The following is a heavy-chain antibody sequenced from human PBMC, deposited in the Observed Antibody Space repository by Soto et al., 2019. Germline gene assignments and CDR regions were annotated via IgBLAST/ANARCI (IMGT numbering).Heavy chain of an antibody. V-gene: IGHV4-59*02. CDR3: AQTTGWPGFDF. D-gene: IGHD6-19*01. J-gene: IGHJ4*02. Sequence: QVQLQESGPGLVKPSETMSLTCTASGASVPSRYWSWIRQSPGKGLEWIGHIYNGGSTKHNPTLKRRVIISVDMSRNQVSLKLTSVTAADTAVYYCAQTTGWPGFDFWGLGALVTVSS. CDR2: IYNGGST. CDR1: GASVPSRY.